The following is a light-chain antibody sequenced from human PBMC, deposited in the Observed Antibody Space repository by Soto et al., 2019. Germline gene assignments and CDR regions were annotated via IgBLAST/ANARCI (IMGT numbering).Light chain of an antibody. Sequence: QSVLTQPPSASGTPGQSVTISCSGSSSNIGSNTVNWYQQFPGTAPKLLIYRDNQRPSGVPDRCFCSKSGTSASLAITGLQSEDDADYYCVACAYTMNGHGFGGGTQLTVL. CDR3: VACAYTMNGHG. J-gene: IGLJ7*01. CDR1: SSNIGSNT. V-gene: IGLV1-44*01. CDR2: RDN.